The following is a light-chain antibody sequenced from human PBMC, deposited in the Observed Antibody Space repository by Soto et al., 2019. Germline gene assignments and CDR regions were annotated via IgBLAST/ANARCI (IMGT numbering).Light chain of an antibody. Sequence: QSALTQPASVSGSPGQSITISCSGTAVSYQLVSWYQQQQGKAPKLILHNVTRRPSGVSNRFSGFKSGTTASLKITGLQAEDEADYYCCSVVGVTNDVFGNGTKLTVL. CDR2: NVT. CDR1: AVSYQL. V-gene: IGLV2-23*02. J-gene: IGLJ1*01. CDR3: CSVVGVTNDV.